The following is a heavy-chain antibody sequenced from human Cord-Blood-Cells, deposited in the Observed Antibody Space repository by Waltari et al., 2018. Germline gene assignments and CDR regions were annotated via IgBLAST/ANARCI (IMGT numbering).Heavy chain of an antibody. CDR3: TTDPRGIAAAGTTFDY. CDR1: GFTFSNAW. V-gene: IGHV3-15*01. Sequence: EEQLVASGGGLVKPGGYLRLSCAASGFTFSNAWMSWVRQAPGKVLEWVGRIKSKTDGGTTDYDAPVKGRFTISRDDSKNTLYLQMNSLKTEDTAVYYCTTDPRGIAAAGTTFDYWGQGTLVTVSS. J-gene: IGHJ4*02. CDR2: IKSKTDGGTT. D-gene: IGHD6-13*01.